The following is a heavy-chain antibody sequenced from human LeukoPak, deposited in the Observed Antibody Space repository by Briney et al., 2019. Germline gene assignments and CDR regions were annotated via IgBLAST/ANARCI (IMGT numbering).Heavy chain of an antibody. Sequence: ASVKVSCKASGGTFISYAISWVRQAPGQGLEWMGRIIPIFGTANYAQKFQGRVTTTTDESTSTAYMELSSLRSEDTAVYYCAREEYYESSGYYGAFDIWGQGTMVTVSS. CDR1: GGTFISYA. D-gene: IGHD3-22*01. J-gene: IGHJ3*02. CDR2: IIPIFGTA. CDR3: AREEYYESSGYYGAFDI. V-gene: IGHV1-69*05.